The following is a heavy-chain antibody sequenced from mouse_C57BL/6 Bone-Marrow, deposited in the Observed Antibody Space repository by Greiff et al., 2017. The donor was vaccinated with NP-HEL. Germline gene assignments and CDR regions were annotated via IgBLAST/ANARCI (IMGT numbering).Heavy chain of an antibody. J-gene: IGHJ3*01. CDR2: IYPRSGST. CDR1: GYTFTSYG. V-gene: IGHV1-81*01. Sequence: VQLQQSGAELARPGASVKLSCKASGYTFTSYGISWVKQRTGQGLEWIGEIYPRSGSTYYNEKFKGKATLTADKSSSTAYMELRSLTSEDSAVYFCARGELRLRRSFAYWGQGTLVTVSA. CDR3: ARGELRLRRSFAY. D-gene: IGHD3-2*02.